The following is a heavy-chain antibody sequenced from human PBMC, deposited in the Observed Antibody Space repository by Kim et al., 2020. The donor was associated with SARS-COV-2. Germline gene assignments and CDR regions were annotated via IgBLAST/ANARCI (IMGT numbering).Heavy chain of an antibody. D-gene: IGHD3-16*02. CDR3: ARASHGAPYDFVWGSYRYYFDD. CDR1: GGSVNNGSYY. V-gene: IGHV4-39*02. Sequence: SETLSLTCTVSGGSVNNGSYYWGWIRQPQGKGLEWIGTIYFTESTFYNPSLITRVTMSVDTSKNHFSLRLTSVTAAHTAVYYCARASHGAPYDFVWGSYRYYFDDVGQGTLVTVPS. J-gene: IGHJ4*02. CDR2: IYFTEST.